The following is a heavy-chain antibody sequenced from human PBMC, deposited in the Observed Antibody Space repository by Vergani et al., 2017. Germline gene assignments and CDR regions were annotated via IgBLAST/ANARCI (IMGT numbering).Heavy chain of an antibody. CDR1: GATFRSNT. D-gene: IGHD2-21*02. Sequence: QVQLVQSGAEVKKPGSSVKVSCKASGATFRSNTISWVRQVPGQGLEWMGRIIPVLGKTKYAQDFQGGLTITADTSTSTAYMELTGLRSQDPAVYYCARERRGYGGDPEDYYYGMDVWGQGATVTVSS. J-gene: IGHJ6*02. V-gene: IGHV1-69*08. CDR3: ARERRGYGGDPEDYYYGMDV. CDR2: IIPVLGKT.